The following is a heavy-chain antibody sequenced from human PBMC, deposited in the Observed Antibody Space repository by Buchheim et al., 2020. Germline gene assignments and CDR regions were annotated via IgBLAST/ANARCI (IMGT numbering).Heavy chain of an antibody. V-gene: IGHV4-31*03. D-gene: IGHD3-22*01. CDR2: IYYSGST. J-gene: IGHJ4*02. CDR1: GGSISSGGYY. CDR3: ARDELYYYDSSGYWGRNNFDY. Sequence: QVQLQESGPGLVKPSQTLSLTCTVSGGSISSGGYYWSWIRQHPGKGLEWIGYIYYSGSTYYNPSLKSRVTISVDTSKNQFSLKLSSVTAADTAVYYCARDELYYYDSSGYWGRNNFDYWGQGTL.